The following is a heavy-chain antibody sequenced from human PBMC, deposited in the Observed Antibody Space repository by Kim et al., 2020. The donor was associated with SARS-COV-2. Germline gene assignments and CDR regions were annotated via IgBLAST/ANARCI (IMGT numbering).Heavy chain of an antibody. J-gene: IGHJ5*02. Sequence: SETLSLTCTVSGDSISSGSYYWDWIRQPPGKGLEWIGRIYNSGDTYYNPSLTSRVTISLDTSRNQFYLKLSSVIAADTAVYYCATSHKPNGRRLGKYSHHSYDTSGSSVCSWGPEGLLTVSS. V-gene: IGHV4-39*07. CDR2: IYNSGDT. CDR1: GDSISSGSYY. CDR3: ATSHKPNGRRLGKYSHHSYDTSGSSVCS. D-gene: IGHD3-22*01.